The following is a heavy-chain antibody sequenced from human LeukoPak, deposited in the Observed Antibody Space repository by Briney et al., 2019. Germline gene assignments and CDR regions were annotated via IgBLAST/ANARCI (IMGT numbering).Heavy chain of an antibody. V-gene: IGHV1-69*05. CDR3: ARGVGTVTHGAFLKMDV. D-gene: IGHD4-17*01. CDR2: IIPIFGTA. Sequence: SVKVSCKASGGTFSSYAISWVRQAPGQGLEWMGGIIPIFGTANYAQKFQGRVTITTDESTSTAYMELSSLRSEDTAVYYCARGVGTVTHGAFLKMDVWGKGTTVTVSS. J-gene: IGHJ6*04. CDR1: GGTFSSYA.